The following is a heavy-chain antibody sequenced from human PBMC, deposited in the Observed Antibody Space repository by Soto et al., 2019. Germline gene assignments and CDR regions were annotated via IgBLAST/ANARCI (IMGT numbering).Heavy chain of an antibody. D-gene: IGHD3-3*01. CDR3: ARSDETYYDFWSGYYSHYYYGMDV. Sequence: ASVKVSCKASGYTFTSYAMHWVRQAPGQRLEWMGWINAGNGNTKYSQKFQGRVTITRDTSASTAYMELSSLRSEDTAVYYCARSDETYYDFWSGYYSHYYYGMDVWGQGTTVTSP. V-gene: IGHV1-3*01. CDR2: INAGNGNT. CDR1: GYTFTSYA. J-gene: IGHJ6*02.